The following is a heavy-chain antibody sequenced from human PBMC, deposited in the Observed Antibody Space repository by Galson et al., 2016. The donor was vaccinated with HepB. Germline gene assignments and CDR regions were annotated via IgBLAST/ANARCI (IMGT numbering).Heavy chain of an antibody. V-gene: IGHV1-18*01. CDR3: ARDFLRDQLLLWLGD. CDR2: ISAYNGNT. Sequence: SVKVSCKASGYIFSRYGLSWVRQAPGQGLEWMGWISAYNGNTNYAQKFQGRVTMTTDTSTSTAYMELRSLRSDDTAVYYCARDFLRDQLLLWLGDWGQGTLVSVSS. J-gene: IGHJ4*02. D-gene: IGHD2-2*01. CDR1: GYIFSRYG.